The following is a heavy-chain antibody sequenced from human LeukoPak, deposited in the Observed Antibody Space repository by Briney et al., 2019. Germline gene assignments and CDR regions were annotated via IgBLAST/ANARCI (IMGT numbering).Heavy chain of an antibody. J-gene: IGHJ4*02. CDR1: GGTFSSYA. Sequence: GPSVKVSCKASGGTFSSYAISWVRQAPGQGLEWMGRIIPILGIANYAQKFQGRVTITADKSTSTAYMELSSLRSEGTAVYYCARELTDYYFDYWGQGTLVTVSS. V-gene: IGHV1-69*04. CDR2: IIPILGIA. D-gene: IGHD4/OR15-4a*01. CDR3: ARELTDYYFDY.